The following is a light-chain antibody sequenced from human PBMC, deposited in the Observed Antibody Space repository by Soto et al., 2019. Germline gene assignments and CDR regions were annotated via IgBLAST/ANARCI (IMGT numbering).Light chain of an antibody. Sequence: DTVLMQSPGTLSLSPGERATLSCRASQRITSDYLAWYRQRPGQAPRLLIYGASSRATGIPDRFGASGSGTDFILTITRLEPEDSAVYYCHQYGYGRDTFGQGTKLEI. J-gene: IGKJ2*01. CDR2: GAS. CDR3: HQYGYGRDT. V-gene: IGKV3-20*01. CDR1: QRITSDY.